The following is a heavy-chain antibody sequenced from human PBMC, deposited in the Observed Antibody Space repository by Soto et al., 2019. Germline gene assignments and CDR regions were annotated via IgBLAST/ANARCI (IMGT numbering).Heavy chain of an antibody. Sequence: PSETLSLTCNVSGGSISNYYWTWVRQSPEKGLEWIGYMYYNGNINYNPSLKGRVTISIDTSKNQFSLTLKSVTAADTAVYYCASGGNWFDPWGQGVLVTVPS. CDR2: MYYNGNI. J-gene: IGHJ5*02. CDR3: ASGGNWFDP. D-gene: IGHD3-16*01. CDR1: GGSISNYY. V-gene: IGHV4-59*01.